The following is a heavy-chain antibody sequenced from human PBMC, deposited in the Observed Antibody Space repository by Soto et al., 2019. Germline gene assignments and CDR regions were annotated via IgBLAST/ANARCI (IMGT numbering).Heavy chain of an antibody. CDR1: GFTFSSYG. V-gene: IGHV3-30*18. D-gene: IGHD6-13*01. Sequence: QVQLVESGGGVVQPGRSPRLSCAASGFTFSSYGMHWVRQAPGKGLEWVAVISYDGSNKYYADSVKGRFTISRDNSKNTLYLQMNSLRAEDTAVYYCAKDGTAADANYYYYGMDVWGQGTTVTVSS. CDR2: ISYDGSNK. J-gene: IGHJ6*02. CDR3: AKDGTAADANYYYYGMDV.